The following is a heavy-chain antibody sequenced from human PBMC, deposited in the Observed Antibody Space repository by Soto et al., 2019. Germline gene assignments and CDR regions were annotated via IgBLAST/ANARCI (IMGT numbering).Heavy chain of an antibody. CDR3: ARGRDGDDSSGDYYGDFDY. Sequence: SVKVSCKASGGTFSSYAISWVRQAPGQGLEWMGGIIPIFGTANYAQKFQGRVKITADESTSTAYMELSSLRSEDTAVYYCARGRDGDDSSGDYYGDFDYWGQGTLVTVSS. V-gene: IGHV1-69*13. CDR1: GGTFSSYA. J-gene: IGHJ4*02. CDR2: IIPIFGTA. D-gene: IGHD3-22*01.